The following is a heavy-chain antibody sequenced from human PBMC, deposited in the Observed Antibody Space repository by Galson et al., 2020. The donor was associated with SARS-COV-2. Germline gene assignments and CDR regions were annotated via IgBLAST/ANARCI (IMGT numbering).Heavy chain of an antibody. J-gene: IGHJ4*02. CDR1: GDSFSSSRYY. CDR3: ARNPSSYYDRSGPSI. V-gene: IGHV4-39*07. Sequence: SQTLSLTCNVSGDSFSSSRYYWGWIRQPPGKGLEWVGNIHYSGSTYHNPSLKSRVTISVDTSTNQFSLKLSSVTAADTALYYCARNPSSYYDRSGPSIWGQGTLVTISS. CDR2: IHYSGST. D-gene: IGHD3-22*01.